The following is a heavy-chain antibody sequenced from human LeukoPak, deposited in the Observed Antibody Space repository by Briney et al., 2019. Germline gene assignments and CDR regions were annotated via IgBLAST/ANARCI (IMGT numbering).Heavy chain of an antibody. CDR3: TSCSSISCYTFDFDY. Sequence: PGGSLRLSCAASGFIFSSYSMNWVRQAPGKGLEWVGFIRSKAYGGTTEYAASVKGRSTISRDDSKSIAYLQMNSLKTEDTAVYYCTSCSSISCYTFDFDYWGQGTLVTVSS. CDR2: IRSKAYGGTT. D-gene: IGHD2-2*02. J-gene: IGHJ4*02. CDR1: GFIFSSYS. V-gene: IGHV3-49*04.